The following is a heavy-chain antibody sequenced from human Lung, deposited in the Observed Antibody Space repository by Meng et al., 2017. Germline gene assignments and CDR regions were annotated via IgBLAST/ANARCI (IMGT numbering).Heavy chain of an antibody. Sequence: HVQLLQSGAEGKQPGAAVKGSCKASDYTFTGYGVCGVRQAPGQGLEWMAWLGAHPGDTSFAPKFLGRVTVTADTATATAYMELRSLRSDDTAVYYCARGTPGRSYCDYWGLGTLVTVSS. J-gene: IGHJ4*02. D-gene: IGHD3-10*01. CDR2: LGAHPGDT. CDR1: DYTFTGYG. V-gene: IGHV1-18*01. CDR3: ARGTPGRSYCDY.